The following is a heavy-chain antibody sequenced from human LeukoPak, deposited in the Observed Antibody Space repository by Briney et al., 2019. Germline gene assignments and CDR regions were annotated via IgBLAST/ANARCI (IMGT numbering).Heavy chain of an antibody. V-gene: IGHV3-64*01. CDR1: GFTFSSYA. CDR2: ISSNGGST. Sequence: PGGSLRLSCAASGFTFSSYAMHWVRQAPGKGLEYVSAISSNGGSTYYANSVKGRFTISRDNSKNTLYLQMGSLRAEDMAVYYCARDGCSGGSCFSLYDAFDIWGQGTMVTVSS. D-gene: IGHD2-15*01. CDR3: ARDGCSGGSCFSLYDAFDI. J-gene: IGHJ3*02.